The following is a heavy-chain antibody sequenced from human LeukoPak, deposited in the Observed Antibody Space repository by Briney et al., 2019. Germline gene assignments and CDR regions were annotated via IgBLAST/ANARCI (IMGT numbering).Heavy chain of an antibody. CDR1: GFTFGSFW. Sequence: PGGSLRLSCVASGFTFGSFWMSWVRQAPGKGLEWVANIKQDGSEKYYVDSVKGRFTISRDNAKNSLYLQMNSLRVDDTAVYYCARDRISGFDSWGQGALVTVSS. D-gene: IGHD3-3*01. J-gene: IGHJ4*02. CDR2: IKQDGSEK. V-gene: IGHV3-7*04. CDR3: ARDRISGFDS.